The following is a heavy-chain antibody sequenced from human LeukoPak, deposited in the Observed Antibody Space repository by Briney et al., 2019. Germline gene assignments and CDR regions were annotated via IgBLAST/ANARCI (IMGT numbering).Heavy chain of an antibody. CDR2: VSYSGST. CDR3: ARKSPPYSSSWFDY. J-gene: IGHJ4*02. D-gene: IGHD6-13*01. V-gene: IGHV4-59*08. CDR1: GGSISSYY. Sequence: PSETLSLTCTVPGGSISSYYWSLIRQPPGKGLEWIGYVSYSGSTNYNPSLKSRVTISLDTSKNQFSLKLSSVTAADTAVYYCARKSPPYSSSWFDYWGQGTLVTVSS.